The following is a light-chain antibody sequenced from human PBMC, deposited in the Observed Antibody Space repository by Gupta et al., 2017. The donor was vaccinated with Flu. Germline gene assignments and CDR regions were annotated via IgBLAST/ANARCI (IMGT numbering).Light chain of an antibody. CDR2: LGS. CDR1: QSLLHRSGYNY. Sequence: VSTLSPLSLPVTPGEPASISCRSSQSLLHRSGYNYLGWFLQKPGQSPQLLMYLGSNRAPGVPDRFSGSGSGTDFTLKISRVEAEDVGVYYCMQALQLPITFGHGTRLEIK. CDR3: MQALQLPIT. V-gene: IGKV2-28*01. J-gene: IGKJ5*01.